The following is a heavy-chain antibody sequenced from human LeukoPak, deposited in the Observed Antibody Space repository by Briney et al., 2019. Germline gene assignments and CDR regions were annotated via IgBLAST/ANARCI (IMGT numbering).Heavy chain of an antibody. CDR1: GFTFSSYW. Sequence: GGSLRLSCAASGFTFSSYWMHWVCQAPGQGLVWVSRIHSDGYSTTYADSVKGRFIISRDNAKNTLYLQMNSLRAEDTAVYYCAREWGAAFDYWGQGTLVTVSS. CDR3: AREWGAAFDY. J-gene: IGHJ4*02. V-gene: IGHV3-74*01. CDR2: IHSDGYST. D-gene: IGHD3-16*01.